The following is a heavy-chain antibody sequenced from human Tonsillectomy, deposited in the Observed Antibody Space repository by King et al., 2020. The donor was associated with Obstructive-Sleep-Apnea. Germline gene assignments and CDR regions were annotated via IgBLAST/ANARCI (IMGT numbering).Heavy chain of an antibody. CDR2: FSLDGTNK. D-gene: IGHD2-15*01. Sequence: QLVQSGGGVVQPGRSLRLSCAASGFTFSTYALHWVRQTPGKGLEWVAGFSLDGTNKEYADSVKGGFTISRDKFKYTLFLQMDSLRTEDTGLYYCARVRVAHGDFPLWGRGTLVTVSS. CDR3: ARVRVAHGDFPL. CDR1: GFTFSTYA. J-gene: IGHJ2*01. V-gene: IGHV3-30-3*01.